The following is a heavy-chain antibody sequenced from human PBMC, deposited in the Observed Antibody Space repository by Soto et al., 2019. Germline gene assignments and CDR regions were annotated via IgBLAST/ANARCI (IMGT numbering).Heavy chain of an antibody. D-gene: IGHD3-10*01. J-gene: IGHJ4*02. CDR2: IYYSGST. CDR3: ASVSWGGSGNNCAS. V-gene: IGHV4-39*01. Sequence: QLQLQASGPGLVKPSETLSLTCTVSGGSISSSSYYWGWIRQPPGKGLEWIGSIYYSGSTYYNPSLKSRVTISVDTSKNQFSLKLSSVTAADTAVYYCASVSWGGSGNNCASWGQGTLVTVSS. CDR1: GGSISSSSYY.